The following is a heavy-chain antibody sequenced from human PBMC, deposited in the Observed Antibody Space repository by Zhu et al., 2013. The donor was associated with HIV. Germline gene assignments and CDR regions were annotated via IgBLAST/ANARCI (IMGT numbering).Heavy chain of an antibody. J-gene: IGHJ1*01. D-gene: IGHD4-17*01. CDR1: GFTFSSYG. CDR3: AQSQPYGDPGAEYFQH. Sequence: VQLVESGGGVVQPGRSLRLSCAASGFTFSSYGMHWVRQAPGKGLEWVAVISYDGSNKYYADSVKGRFTISRDNSKNTLYLQMNSLRAEDTAVYYCAQSQPYGDPGAEYFQHWGQGTLVTVSS. V-gene: IGHV3-30*18. CDR2: ISYDGSNK.